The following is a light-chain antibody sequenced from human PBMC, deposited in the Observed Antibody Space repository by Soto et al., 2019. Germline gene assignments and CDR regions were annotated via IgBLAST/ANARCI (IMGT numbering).Light chain of an antibody. CDR2: LNSDGSH. J-gene: IGLJ2*01. Sequence: QLVLTQSPSASASLGASVKLTCTLSSGHSSYAIAWPQQQPEKGPRYLMKLNSDGSHSKGDGIPDRFSGASSGAERYLAISSLPYEDEADYYCQTWGSGIQVFGGGTKLTVL. CDR1: SGHSSYA. V-gene: IGLV4-69*01. CDR3: QTWGSGIQV.